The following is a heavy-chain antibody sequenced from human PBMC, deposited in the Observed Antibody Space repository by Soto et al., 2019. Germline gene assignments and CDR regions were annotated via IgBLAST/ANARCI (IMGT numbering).Heavy chain of an antibody. J-gene: IGHJ4*02. Sequence: GGSLRLSCAASGFTFSSYAMSWVRQAPGKGLEWVSAISGSVGSTYYADSVKGRFTISRDNSKNTLYLQMNSLRAEDTAVYYCAKVGADYVWGSYQVEYWGRGTLVTVSS. CDR1: GFTFSSYA. CDR2: ISGSVGST. D-gene: IGHD3-16*02. CDR3: AKVGADYVWGSYQVEY. V-gene: IGHV3-23*01.